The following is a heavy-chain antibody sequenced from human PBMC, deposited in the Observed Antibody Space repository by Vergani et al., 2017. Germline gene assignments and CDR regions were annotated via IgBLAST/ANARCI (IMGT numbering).Heavy chain of an antibody. V-gene: IGHV3-30*01. J-gene: IGHJ6*03. D-gene: IGHD6-6*01. Sequence: QVQLVESGGGVVQPGRSLRLSCAASGFTFSSYAMHWVRQAPGKGLEWVAVISYDGSNKYYADSVKGRFTISRDNSKNTLYLQMNSLRAEDTAVYYCARAGGSSPHYYYYMDVWGKGTTVTVSS. CDR1: GFTFSSYA. CDR2: ISYDGSNK. CDR3: ARAGGSSPHYYYYMDV.